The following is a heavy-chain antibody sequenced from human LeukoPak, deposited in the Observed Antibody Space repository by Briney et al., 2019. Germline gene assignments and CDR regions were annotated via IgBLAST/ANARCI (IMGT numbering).Heavy chain of an antibody. CDR1: GDSISSSSYY. Sequence: SETLSLTCIVSGDSISSSSYYWGWLRQPPGTGLEWIGSIYNSGSTHYNPSLKSRVTISVDTSKNQFSLKLCSVTAADTAVYYCARHAYYGAKDFDYWGQGTLVTVSS. J-gene: IGHJ4*02. V-gene: IGHV4-39*01. CDR2: IYNSGST. D-gene: IGHD4-23*01. CDR3: ARHAYYGAKDFDY.